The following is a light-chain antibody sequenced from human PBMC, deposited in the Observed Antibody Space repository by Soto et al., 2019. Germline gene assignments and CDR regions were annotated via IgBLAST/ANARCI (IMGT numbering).Light chain of an antibody. CDR1: QSVSSSY. Sequence: DIVLTQSPGTLSLSPGERATLSCRASQSVSSSYLAWYQQKPGQAPRLLIYGASSRATGIPDRFSGSGSGTDFTLTISRLEPEDFAAYYCQQYGSSPPTFGQGTKVAIK. V-gene: IGKV3-20*01. J-gene: IGKJ1*01. CDR2: GAS. CDR3: QQYGSSPPT.